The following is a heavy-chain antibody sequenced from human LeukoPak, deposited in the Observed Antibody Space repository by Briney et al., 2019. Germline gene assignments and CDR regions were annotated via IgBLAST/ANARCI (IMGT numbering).Heavy chain of an antibody. D-gene: IGHD3-16*01. CDR1: GGSISSYY. Sequence: PSETLSLTCTVSGGSISSYYWTWIRQPPGKGLEWIGSIYYSGSTNYSPSLKSRVTISVDTSKNQFSLKLSPVTAADTAVYYCAKGFEGGAFDIWGQGTMVTVSS. J-gene: IGHJ3*02. CDR2: IYYSGST. CDR3: AKGFEGGAFDI. V-gene: IGHV4-59*01.